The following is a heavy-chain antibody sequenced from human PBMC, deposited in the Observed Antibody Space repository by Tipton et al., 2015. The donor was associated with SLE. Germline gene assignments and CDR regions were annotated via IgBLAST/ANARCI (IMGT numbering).Heavy chain of an antibody. Sequence: LRLSCSVSGVSISSTSYYWGWIRQSPGKGLAWIGSFFSDGSTYYNPSLKGRVSMAVDPSKNEFSLTLTSVTAADTAVYYCARRHYSGPFDSWGQGTLVTVSS. CDR1: GVSISSTSYY. V-gene: IGHV4-39*07. J-gene: IGHJ4*02. CDR2: FFSDGST. CDR3: ARRHYSGPFDS. D-gene: IGHD5-12*01.